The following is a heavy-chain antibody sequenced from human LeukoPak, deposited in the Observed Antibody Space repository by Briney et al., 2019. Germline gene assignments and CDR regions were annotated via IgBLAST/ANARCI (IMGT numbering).Heavy chain of an antibody. CDR1: GFTFSSYA. CDR3: AKYYDTSGYSIDY. J-gene: IGHJ4*02. Sequence: GGSLRLSCAASGFTFSSYAMSWVRQAPGEGLEWVSAISGSGGSTYYADSVKGRFTISGDNSKNTLYLQMNSLRAEDTAVYYCAKYYDTSGYSIDYWGQGTLVTVSS. CDR2: ISGSGGST. D-gene: IGHD3-22*01. V-gene: IGHV3-23*01.